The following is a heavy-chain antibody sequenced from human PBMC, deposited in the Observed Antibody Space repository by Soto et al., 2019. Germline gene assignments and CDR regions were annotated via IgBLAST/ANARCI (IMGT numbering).Heavy chain of an antibody. V-gene: IGHV3-66*01. CDR2: IYSGGST. CDR3: SNAPYYDFWSGPRGYDAFDI. J-gene: IGHJ3*02. Sequence: GGSLRLSCAASGFTVSSNYMSWVRQAPGKGLEWVSVIYSGGSTYYADSVKGRFTISRDNSKNTLYLQMNSMRAEDTAVYYCSNAPYYDFWSGPRGYDAFDIWGQGTMVTVSS. D-gene: IGHD3-3*01. CDR1: GFTVSSNY.